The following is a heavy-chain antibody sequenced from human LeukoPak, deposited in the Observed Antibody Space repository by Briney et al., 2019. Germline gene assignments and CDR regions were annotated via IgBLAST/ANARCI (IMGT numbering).Heavy chain of an antibody. V-gene: IGHV3-30*04. CDR1: GFTFSSYA. D-gene: IGHD3-3*01. Sequence: GGSLRLSCAASGFTFSSYAMHWVRQAPGKGLEWVAVISYDGSNKYYADSVKGRFTTSRDNSKNTLYLQMNSLRAEDTAVYYCARDLSLEFDYWGQGTLVTVSS. J-gene: IGHJ4*02. CDR3: ARDLSLEFDY. CDR2: ISYDGSNK.